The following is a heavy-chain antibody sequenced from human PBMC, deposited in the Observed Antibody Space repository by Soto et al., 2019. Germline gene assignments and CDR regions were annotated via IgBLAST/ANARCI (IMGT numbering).Heavy chain of an antibody. CDR2: IYYSGST. V-gene: IGHV4-39*01. J-gene: IGHJ4*02. D-gene: IGHD2-21*02. CDR1: GDSISSRSYY. Sequence: SETLSLTCTVTGDSISSRSYYWGWIRQPPGKGLEWIGSIYYSGSTYNNPSLRSRVSMSIDTSKDQFSLKLKSVTAADTALYFCARQRPSVVTQAYFDVWGPVSLVTVSS. CDR3: ARQRPSVVTQAYFDV.